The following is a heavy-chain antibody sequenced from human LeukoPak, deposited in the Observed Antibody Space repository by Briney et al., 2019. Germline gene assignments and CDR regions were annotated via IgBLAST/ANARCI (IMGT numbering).Heavy chain of an antibody. CDR1: GFTFSSYG. D-gene: IGHD2-2*01. Sequence: PGGSLRLSCAASGFTFSSYGMHWVRQAPGKGLEWVAVISYDGSNKYYADSVKGRFTISRDNSKNTLYLQMNGLRAEDTAVYYCAKDHQYCSSTSCYFRVPFDYWGQGTLVTVSS. V-gene: IGHV3-30*18. J-gene: IGHJ4*02. CDR2: ISYDGSNK. CDR3: AKDHQYCSSTSCYFRVPFDY.